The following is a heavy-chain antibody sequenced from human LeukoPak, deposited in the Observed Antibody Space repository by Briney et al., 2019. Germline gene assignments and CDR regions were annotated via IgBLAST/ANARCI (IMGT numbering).Heavy chain of an antibody. CDR3: ARDQGGWFDP. CDR2: ISACNGNT. J-gene: IGHJ5*02. V-gene: IGHV1-18*01. D-gene: IGHD3-16*01. Sequence: ASVNVSCKASGYTFTSYGISWVRQAPGQGLEWLGWISACNGNTNYAQKLQGRVTMTTDTSTSTAYLELRSLRSDDTAVYYCARDQGGWFDPWGQGTLVTVSS. CDR1: GYTFTSYG.